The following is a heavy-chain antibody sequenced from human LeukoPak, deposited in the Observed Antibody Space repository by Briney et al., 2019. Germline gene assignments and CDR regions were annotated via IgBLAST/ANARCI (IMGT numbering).Heavy chain of an antibody. CDR3: ARRAGAYSHPYDY. Sequence: GGSLRLSCAASGFTFSIYSINWVRQAPGKGLEWVSFIYSGTIHYSDSVKGRFTISRDNSKNTLYLQMNSLRAEDTAVYYCARRAGAYSHPYDYWGQGTLVTVSS. D-gene: IGHD4/OR15-4a*01. J-gene: IGHJ4*02. V-gene: IGHV3-53*01. CDR1: GFTFSIYS. CDR2: IYSGTI.